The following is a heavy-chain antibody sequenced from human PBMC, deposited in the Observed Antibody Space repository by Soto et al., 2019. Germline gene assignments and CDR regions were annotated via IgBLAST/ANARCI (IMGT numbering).Heavy chain of an antibody. Sequence: PGGSLRLSCAASGFPLSDYYMSWIRQAPGKGLEWVSYISSSGSTIYYADSVKGRFTISRDNSKNSLYLQMNSLRAEDTAVYYCAIESEDLTSNFDYRGQGTLVTVSS. J-gene: IGHJ4*02. CDR3: AIESEDLTSNFDY. CDR1: GFPLSDYY. V-gene: IGHV3-11*01. CDR2: ISSSGSTI.